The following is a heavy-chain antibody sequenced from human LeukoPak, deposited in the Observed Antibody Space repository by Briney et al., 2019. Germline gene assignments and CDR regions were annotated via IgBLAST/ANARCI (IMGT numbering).Heavy chain of an antibody. CDR1: GGSISSGSYY. V-gene: IGHV4-61*02. Sequence: PSQTLSLTCTVSGGSISSGSYYWSWIRQPAGKGLEWIGRIYTSGSTNYNPSLKSRVTISVDTSKNQFSLKLSSVTAADTAVYYCARVKRAFDIWGQGTMVTVSS. J-gene: IGHJ3*02. CDR2: IYTSGST. D-gene: IGHD6-25*01. CDR3: ARVKRAFDI.